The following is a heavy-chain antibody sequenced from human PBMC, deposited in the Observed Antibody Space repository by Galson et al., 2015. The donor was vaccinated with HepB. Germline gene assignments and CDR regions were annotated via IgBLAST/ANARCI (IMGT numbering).Heavy chain of an antibody. CDR2: INAGNGNT. CDR3: ARGPWGSGSYRY. D-gene: IGHD3-10*01. CDR1: GYTFTSYA. V-gene: IGHV1-3*01. Sequence: SVKVSCKASGYTFTSYAMYWVRQAPGQRLEWMGWINAGNGNTKYSQKFQGRVTITRDTSASTAYMELSSLRSVDTAVYYCARGPWGSGSYRYWGQGTLVTVSS. J-gene: IGHJ4*02.